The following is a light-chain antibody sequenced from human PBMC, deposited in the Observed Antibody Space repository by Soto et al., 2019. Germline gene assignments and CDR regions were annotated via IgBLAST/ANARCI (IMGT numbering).Light chain of an antibody. CDR3: QQDYNYPFT. J-gene: IGKJ1*01. Sequence: AIQMTQSPSSLSASVGDRVTITCRASQGISNDLGWYQQKPGKAPKLLIYAASSLQTGGPSRFSGSGSGTDFTLTISRLQPEDFAAYYCQQDYNYPFTFGQGTKVESK. CDR1: QGISND. CDR2: AAS. V-gene: IGKV1-6*01.